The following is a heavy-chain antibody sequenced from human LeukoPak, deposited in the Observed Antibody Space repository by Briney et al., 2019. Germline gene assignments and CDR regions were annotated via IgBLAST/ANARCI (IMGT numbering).Heavy chain of an antibody. J-gene: IGHJ4*02. D-gene: IGHD3-3*01. CDR1: GFTFSSYS. V-gene: IGHV3-21*01. CDR3: ARANPIFGVVIHPGGYFDY. CDR2: ISSSSSYI. Sequence: GGSLRLSCAASGFTFSSYSMNWVRQAPGKGLEWVSSISSSSSYIYYADSVKGRFTISRDNAKNSLYLQMNSLRAEDTAVYYCARANPIFGVVIHPGGYFDYWGQRTLVTVSS.